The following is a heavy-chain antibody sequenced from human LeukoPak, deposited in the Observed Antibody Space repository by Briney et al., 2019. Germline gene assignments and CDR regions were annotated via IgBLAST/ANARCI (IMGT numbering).Heavy chain of an antibody. D-gene: IGHD3-22*01. V-gene: IGHV1-2*02. CDR2: INPNSVGT. Sequence: ASVKVSCKASGYTFTSYYMHWVRQATGQGLEWMGWINPNSVGTNYAQKFQGRVTMTRETSISTAYMELSRLRSDDAAVYYCERDADSGGYQYNWFDPWGQGTLVTVSS. CDR3: ERDADSGGYQYNWFDP. CDR1: GYTFTSYY. J-gene: IGHJ5*02.